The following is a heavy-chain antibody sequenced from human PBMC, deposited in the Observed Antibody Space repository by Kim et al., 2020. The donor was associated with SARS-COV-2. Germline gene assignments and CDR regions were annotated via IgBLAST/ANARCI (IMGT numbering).Heavy chain of an antibody. CDR3: AITRDCSSTSCFYSGYVFPFDY. Sequence: SETLSLTCTVSGGSISSYYWSWIRQPAGKGLEWIGRIYTSGSTNYNPSLKSRVTMSVDTSKNQFSLKLSSVTAADTVVYYCAITRDCSSTSCFYSGYVFPFDYWGQGTLVTVSS. CDR1: GGSISSYY. CDR2: IYTSGST. J-gene: IGHJ4*02. V-gene: IGHV4-4*07. D-gene: IGHD2-2*01.